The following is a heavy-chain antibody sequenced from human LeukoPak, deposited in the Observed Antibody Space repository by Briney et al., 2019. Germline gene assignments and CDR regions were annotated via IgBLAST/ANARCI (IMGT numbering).Heavy chain of an antibody. D-gene: IGHD3-16*01. J-gene: IGHJ6*03. CDR3: ARETSQKGAHYMDV. CDR2: IYYSGYT. CDR1: GGSISSYY. Sequence: SETLSLTCTVSGGSISSYYWSWIRQPPGKGLEWIGYIYYSGYTTYSPSLRSRVTISVDTSKNQFSLKLSSVTAADTAVYYCARETSQKGAHYMDVWGKGTTITISS. V-gene: IGHV4-59*01.